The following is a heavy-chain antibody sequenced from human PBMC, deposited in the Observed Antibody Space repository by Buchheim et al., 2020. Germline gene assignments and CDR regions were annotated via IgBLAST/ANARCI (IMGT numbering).Heavy chain of an antibody. CDR3: TRSANFFRGMDV. Sequence: EERLVEPGGGLGQPGGSLRLSCAASGFTFSSDWMHWVRQAPGKGLVWVSRINPDGSDTTYADSVKGRFTISRDNGRNTLYLQMNSLRGEDTAIYYCTRSANFFRGMDVWGQGTT. D-gene: IGHD2-15*01. V-gene: IGHV3-74*01. CDR1: GFTFSSDW. J-gene: IGHJ6*02. CDR2: INPDGSDT.